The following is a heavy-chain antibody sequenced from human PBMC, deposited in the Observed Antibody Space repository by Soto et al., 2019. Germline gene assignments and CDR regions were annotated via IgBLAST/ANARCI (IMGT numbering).Heavy chain of an antibody. V-gene: IGHV3-30*18. D-gene: IGHD3-10*01. CDR1: GFTFPNFA. CDR3: AKDHYVSRSGSVSPYYFDY. J-gene: IGHJ4*02. CDR2: ISSDGNRR. Sequence: QVYLVESGGGVVQPGRSLRLSCAVSGFTFPNFAMHWVRQAPGKGPEWVALISSDGNRRYYADSVKGRFTISRDNSKNTLYLQMYGLTTEDTAVFYCAKDHYVSRSGSVSPYYFDYWGQGTLVTVSS.